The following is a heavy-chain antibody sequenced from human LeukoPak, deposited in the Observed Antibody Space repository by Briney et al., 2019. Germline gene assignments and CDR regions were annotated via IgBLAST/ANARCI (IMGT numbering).Heavy chain of an antibody. Sequence: QPGGSLRLSCAASGFTFSSYAMSWVRQAPGKGLEWVSAISGSGGSTYYADSVKGRFTISRDNSKNTLYLQMNSLRAEDTAVYYCARHDYGDPHAFDIWGQGTMVTVSS. CDR3: ARHDYGDPHAFDI. V-gene: IGHV3-23*01. CDR1: GFTFSSYA. J-gene: IGHJ3*02. D-gene: IGHD4-17*01. CDR2: ISGSGGST.